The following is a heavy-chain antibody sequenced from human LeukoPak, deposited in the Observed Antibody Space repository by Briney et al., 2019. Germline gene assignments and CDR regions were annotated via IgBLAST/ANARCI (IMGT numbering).Heavy chain of an antibody. CDR2: ISAYNGNT. V-gene: IGHV1-18*01. CDR3: ARVGYYDSSGYYYVDFDY. CDR1: GYTFTSYG. J-gene: IGHJ4*02. D-gene: IGHD3-22*01. Sequence: EASVKVSCKASGYTFTSYGISWVRQAPGQGLEWMGWISAYNGNTNYAQKLQGRVTMTTDTSTSTAYMELRSLRSDDTAVYYCARVGYYDSSGYYYVDFDYWGQGTLVTVSS.